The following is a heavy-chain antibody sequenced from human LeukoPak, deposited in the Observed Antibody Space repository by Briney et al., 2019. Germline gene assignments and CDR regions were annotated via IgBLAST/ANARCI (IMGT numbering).Heavy chain of an antibody. CDR2: IYDSGST. V-gene: IGHV4-38-2*02. CDR3: AASAIYSSGWYNGIAFDI. Sequence: PSETLSLTCTVSGYSISSGYYWGWIRQPPGKGLEWIGSIYDSGSTYYNPSLKSRVTISVDTSKNQFSLKLSSVTAADTAVYYCAASAIYSSGWYNGIAFDIWGQGTMVTVSS. J-gene: IGHJ3*02. CDR1: GYSISSGYY. D-gene: IGHD6-19*01.